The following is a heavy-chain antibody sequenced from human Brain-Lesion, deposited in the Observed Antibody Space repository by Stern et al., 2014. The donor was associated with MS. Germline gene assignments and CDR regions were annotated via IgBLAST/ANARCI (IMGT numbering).Heavy chain of an antibody. Sequence: VQLVESGGGLVPPVGSLSLSCATSCFTFSDYIMNRVRPAPGTGLEWVSSITNSGASMYYGDSVKGRFTISRDNAKNTLYLQMDSLSAEDTATYFCASTLHGGLYNWFDPWGQGTLVTVSS. CDR1: CFTFSDYI. J-gene: IGHJ5*02. V-gene: IGHV3-21*01. D-gene: IGHD2-2*01. CDR2: ITNSGASM. CDR3: ASTLHGGLYNWFDP.